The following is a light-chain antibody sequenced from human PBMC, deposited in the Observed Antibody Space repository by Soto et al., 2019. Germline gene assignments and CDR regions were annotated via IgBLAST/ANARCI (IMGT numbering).Light chain of an antibody. CDR3: QQYNNWPLT. J-gene: IGKJ4*01. Sequence: EVVMTQSPATLSVSPGERATLSCRASQTVSDNLGWYQQKPGQPPRLLIYGATTRATGIPARFSGSGSGTEFTLTISSLQSEDFAVYYCQQYNNWPLTFGGGTKVDIK. CDR2: GAT. CDR1: QTVSDN. V-gene: IGKV3D-15*01.